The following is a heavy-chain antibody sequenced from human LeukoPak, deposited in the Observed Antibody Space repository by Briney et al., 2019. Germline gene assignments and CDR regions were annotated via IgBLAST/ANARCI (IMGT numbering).Heavy chain of an antibody. CDR1: GDSTSGYY. CDR3: ARERSSGLAL. J-gene: IGHJ5*02. Sequence: TPSETLSLTCTVPGDSTSGYYWSWIRQPAEKGLKWIGRIYSSGSANYNPSLKSRVTMSLDTSKKQFYLQMNSVTAADTAIYYCARERSSGLALWGQGALVTVSS. D-gene: IGHD6-19*01. CDR2: IYSSGSA. V-gene: IGHV4-4*07.